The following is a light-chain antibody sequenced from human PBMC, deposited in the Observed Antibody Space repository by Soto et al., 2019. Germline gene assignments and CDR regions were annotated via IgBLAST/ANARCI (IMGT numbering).Light chain of an antibody. V-gene: IGKV3-15*01. CDR1: QSVSSN. Sequence: EIVMTQSPATLSVSPGERATLSCRASQSVSSNLAWYQQKPGQAPRLLIYGASTRATGIPARFSGSGSGTELTLTISSLQSEDFAVYYCQQYTTWLWTVGQGTNVEIK. J-gene: IGKJ1*01. CDR3: QQYTTWLWT. CDR2: GAS.